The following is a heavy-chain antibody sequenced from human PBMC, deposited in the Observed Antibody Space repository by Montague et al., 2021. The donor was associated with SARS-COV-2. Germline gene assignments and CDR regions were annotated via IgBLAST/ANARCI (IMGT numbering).Heavy chain of an antibody. CDR2: TYYSGST. Sequence: SETLSLTCTVSGGSVSSGSYYWSWIRQPPGKGLEWIGYTYYSGSTNYNPSLKSRVTISVDTSKNQFSLKLSSVTAVDTAVYYCARDGVLRYFDWLGDRYGMDVWGQGTTVTVSS. D-gene: IGHD3-9*01. CDR1: GGSVSSGSYY. V-gene: IGHV4-61*01. J-gene: IGHJ6*02. CDR3: ARDGVLRYFDWLGDRYGMDV.